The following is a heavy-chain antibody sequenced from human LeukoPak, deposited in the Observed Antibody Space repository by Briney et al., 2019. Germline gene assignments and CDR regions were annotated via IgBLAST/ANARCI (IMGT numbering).Heavy chain of an antibody. V-gene: IGHV7-4-1*02. D-gene: IGHD5-18*01. CDR2: INTNTGNP. CDR1: GYTFTSYA. J-gene: IGHJ4*02. CDR3: ARDIGVDTAMVPDTFDY. Sequence: ASVKVSCKASGYTFTSYAMNWVRQAPGQGLEWMGWINTNTGNPTYAQGFTGRFVFSLDTSVSTAYLQISSLKAEDTAVYYCARDIGVDTAMVPDTFDYWGQGTLVTVSS.